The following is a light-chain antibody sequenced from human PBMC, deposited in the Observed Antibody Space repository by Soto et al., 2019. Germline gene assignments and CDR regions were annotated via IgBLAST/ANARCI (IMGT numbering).Light chain of an antibody. CDR2: KAS. CDR3: QQYNSCFRT. J-gene: IGKJ1*01. V-gene: IGKV1-5*03. CDR1: QSITTW. Sequence: DIRLTQSPSTLSASVGDTVTITCRARQSITTWLAWYQQKPGKGPNLLIYKASTFVSGVKARFSGGGSGTEFTLNITGPQPDDFATDDYQQYNSCFRTLGQGNKVQVK.